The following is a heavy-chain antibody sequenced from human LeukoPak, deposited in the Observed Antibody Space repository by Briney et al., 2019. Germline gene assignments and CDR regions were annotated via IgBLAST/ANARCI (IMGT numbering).Heavy chain of an antibody. V-gene: IGHV3-30-3*01. J-gene: IGHJ4*02. D-gene: IGHD5-18*01. CDR1: GFTFSSYA. CDR3: ARGERVYSYGFPDYFDY. CDR2: ISYDGSNK. Sequence: GGSLRLSCAASGFTFSSYAMHWVRQAPGRGLEWVAVISYDGSNKYYADSVKGRFTISRDNSKNTLYLQMNSLRAEDTAVYYCARGERVYSYGFPDYFDYWGQGTLVTVSS.